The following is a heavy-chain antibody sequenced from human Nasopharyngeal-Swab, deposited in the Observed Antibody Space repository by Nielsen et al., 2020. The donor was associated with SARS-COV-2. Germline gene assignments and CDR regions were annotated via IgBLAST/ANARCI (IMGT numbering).Heavy chain of an antibody. D-gene: IGHD4-17*01. CDR3: ARSYYGAYYYGMDV. V-gene: IGHV3-30-3*01. CDR1: GFTFSSYA. Sequence: GESLKISCAASGFTFSSYAMHWVRQAPGTGLEWVAVISYDGSNKYYADSVKGRFTISRDNSKNTLYLQMNSLRAEDTAVYCCARSYYGAYYYGMDVWGQGTTVTVSS. CDR2: ISYDGSNK. J-gene: IGHJ6*02.